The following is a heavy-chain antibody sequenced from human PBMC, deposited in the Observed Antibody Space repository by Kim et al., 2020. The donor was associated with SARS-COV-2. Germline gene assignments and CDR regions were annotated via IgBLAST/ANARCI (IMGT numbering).Heavy chain of an antibody. D-gene: IGHD6-13*01. CDR2: IYYSGST. V-gene: IGHV4-59*01. CDR1: GGSISSYY. J-gene: IGHJ4*02. CDR3: ARESGSSWYVL. Sequence: SETLSLTCTVSGGSISSYYWSWIRQPPGKGLEWIGYIYYSGSTNYNPSLKSRVTISVDTSKNQFSLKLSSVTAADTAVYYCARESGSSWYVLWGQGTLVTVSS.